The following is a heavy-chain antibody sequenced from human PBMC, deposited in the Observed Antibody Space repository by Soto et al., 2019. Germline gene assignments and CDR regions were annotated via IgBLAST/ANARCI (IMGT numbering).Heavy chain of an antibody. CDR1: GYTFTNHD. Sequence: QVQLVQSGAEVKKPGASVKVSCKASGYTFTNHDINWVRQTTGQGLEWMGWMNPNSGDTGYAQKFQGRVTMTRDTSIRTDYMELSNLRSDDTAVYYCARVGGNWNDDYFDHWGQGDLVTVSS. V-gene: IGHV1-8*01. D-gene: IGHD1-1*01. CDR3: ARVGGNWNDDYFDH. CDR2: MNPNSGDT. J-gene: IGHJ4*02.